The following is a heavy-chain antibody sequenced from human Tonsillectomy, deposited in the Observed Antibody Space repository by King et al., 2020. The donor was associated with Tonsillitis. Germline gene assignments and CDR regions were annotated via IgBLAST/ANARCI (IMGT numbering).Heavy chain of an antibody. V-gene: IGHV3-49*01. D-gene: IGHD5-18*01. CDR3: ARDRRQLWSVVDH. CDR1: GFTFGDYA. J-gene: IGHJ4*02. Sequence: VQLVESGGGLVQPGRSRRLYCSASGFTFGDYAMNWFRQAPGKGLEWVGFIRTKAYGGTTEYAASVKGRFTISRDGSKSIAYLQMNSLKIEDTAVYYCARDRRQLWSVVDHWGQGTLVTVSS. CDR2: IRTKAYGGTT.